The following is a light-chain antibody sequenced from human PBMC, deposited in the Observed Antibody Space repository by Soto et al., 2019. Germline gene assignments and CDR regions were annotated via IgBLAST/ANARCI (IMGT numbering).Light chain of an antibody. Sequence: EIVMTQSPGTLSLSPGERATLSCRASQSVGSNYLAWYQQKPGQAPRLLIYGSSSRATGIPDRFSGSGSGTDFTLPISSLEPEDFAVYYCQQYGSSLRTFGQGTKVEVK. V-gene: IGKV3-20*01. J-gene: IGKJ1*01. CDR2: GSS. CDR3: QQYGSSLRT. CDR1: QSVGSNY.